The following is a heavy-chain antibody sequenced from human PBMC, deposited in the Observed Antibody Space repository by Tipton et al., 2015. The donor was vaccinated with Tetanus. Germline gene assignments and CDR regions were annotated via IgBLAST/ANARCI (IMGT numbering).Heavy chain of an antibody. Sequence: TLSLTCSVTGGSLRGGDYHWSWIRQAPGKGLEWLAYVSSSGRTNSNYDLKSRVTTSHDTSKNQFFLRLTSVTAADTAVYYCARVQLSSSFLKYNWLDPWGQGTLVTVAS. CDR3: ARVQLSSSFLKYNWLDP. CDR2: VSSSGRT. D-gene: IGHD3-3*02. J-gene: IGHJ5*02. V-gene: IGHV4-61*08. CDR1: GGSLRGGDYH.